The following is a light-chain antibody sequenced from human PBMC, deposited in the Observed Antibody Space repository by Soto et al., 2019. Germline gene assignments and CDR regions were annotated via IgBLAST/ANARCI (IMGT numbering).Light chain of an antibody. CDR3: CSYAGTYTRV. CDR1: SSDVDNYNH. Sequence: QSVLTQPRSVSGSPGQSVTISCTRTSSDVDNYNHVSWYQQHPGKAPKLLIYDVNKRPSGVPYRFSGSKSGNTASLTISGLQAGDEADYFCCSYAGTYTRVFGAGTKVTVL. J-gene: IGLJ1*01. V-gene: IGLV2-11*01. CDR2: DVN.